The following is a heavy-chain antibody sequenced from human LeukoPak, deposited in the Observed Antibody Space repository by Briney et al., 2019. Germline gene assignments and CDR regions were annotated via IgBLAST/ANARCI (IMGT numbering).Heavy chain of an antibody. Sequence: SQTLSLTCTVSGGSISSGGYYWSWIPQHPGKGLDCIGYRHYSGTTYYNASLKSRLTISVDASKNQFSLKLSSEPAADTAVYYCARAPLAYCSGGSCYAIDHWGQGTLATVSS. J-gene: IGHJ4*02. V-gene: IGHV4-31*03. CDR1: GGSISSGGYY. CDR2: RHYSGTT. D-gene: IGHD2-15*01. CDR3: ARAPLAYCSGGSCYAIDH.